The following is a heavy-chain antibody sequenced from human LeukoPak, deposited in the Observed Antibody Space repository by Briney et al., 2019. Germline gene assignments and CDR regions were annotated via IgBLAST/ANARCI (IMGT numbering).Heavy chain of an antibody. J-gene: IGHJ2*01. CDR3: ARGRGAQQLGRYYWYFDL. CDR2: IYYSGST. V-gene: IGHV4-39*07. D-gene: IGHD6-13*01. CDR1: GASISSGSYY. Sequence: SSETLSLTCSVSGASISSGSYYWGWIRQPPGKGLEWIGSIYYSGSTYYNPSLKSRVTISVDTSKNQFSLKLSSVTAADTAVYYCARGRGAQQLGRYYWYFDLWGRGTLVTVSS.